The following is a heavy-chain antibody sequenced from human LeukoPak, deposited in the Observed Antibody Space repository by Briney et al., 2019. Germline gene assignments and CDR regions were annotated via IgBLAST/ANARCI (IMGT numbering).Heavy chain of an antibody. CDR2: ISYDGSNK. J-gene: IGHJ6*03. CDR1: GFTLSLYN. CDR3: AKRGPTVTTNYYYYYMDV. D-gene: IGHD4-17*01. Sequence: GGSLRLSCAASGFTLSLYNMNWVRQAPGKGLEWVAVISYDGSNKYYADSVKGRFTISRDNSKNTLYLQMNSLRAEDTAVYYCAKRGPTVTTNYYYYYMDVWGKGTTVTISS. V-gene: IGHV3-30*18.